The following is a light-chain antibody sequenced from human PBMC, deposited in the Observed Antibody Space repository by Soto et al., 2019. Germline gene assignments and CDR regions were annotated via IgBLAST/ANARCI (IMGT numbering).Light chain of an antibody. Sequence: QSVLTQPASVSGSPGQSITISCTGTGSDIGAYNTVAWYQQPPRRVPKLMIYEVTNRPSGISNRFSGSKSGNTASLTISGLQAEDEGDYYCSSYTRGNTYVFGTGTKGTVL. CDR3: SSYTRGNTYV. J-gene: IGLJ1*01. CDR2: EVT. V-gene: IGLV2-14*01. CDR1: GSDIGAYNT.